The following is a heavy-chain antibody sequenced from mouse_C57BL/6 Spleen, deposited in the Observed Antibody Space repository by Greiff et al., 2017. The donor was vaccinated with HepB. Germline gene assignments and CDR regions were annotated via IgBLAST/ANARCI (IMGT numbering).Heavy chain of an antibody. Sequence: QVQLQQSGAELARPGASVKLSCKASGYTFTSYGISWVKQRTGQGLEWIGEIYPRSGNTYYNEKFKGKATLTADKASSTAYMELRSLTSEDSAVYFCARGGGMTTVVDYAMDYWGQGTSVTVSS. CDR2: IYPRSGNT. CDR1: GYTFTSYG. CDR3: ARGGGMTTVVDYAMDY. D-gene: IGHD1-1*01. V-gene: IGHV1-81*01. J-gene: IGHJ4*01.